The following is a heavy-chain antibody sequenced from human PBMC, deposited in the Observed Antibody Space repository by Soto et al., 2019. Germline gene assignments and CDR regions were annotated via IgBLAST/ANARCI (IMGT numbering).Heavy chain of an antibody. V-gene: IGHV1-3*01. J-gene: IGHJ5*02. CDR1: GYTFTSYA. CDR2: INAGNGNT. CDR3: AREVHDFWSGSAPGWFDP. Sequence: ASVKVSCKASGYTFTSYAMHWVRQAPGQRLEWMGWINAGNGNTKYSQKFQGRVTITRDTSASTAYMELSSLRSEDTAVYYCAREVHDFWSGSAPGWFDPWGQGTLVTVSS. D-gene: IGHD3-3*01.